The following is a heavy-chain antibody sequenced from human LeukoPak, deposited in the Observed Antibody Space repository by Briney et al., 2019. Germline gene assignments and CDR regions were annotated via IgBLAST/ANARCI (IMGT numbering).Heavy chain of an antibody. D-gene: IGHD1-26*01. CDR2: IYCSGST. CDR3: ARDRGSYPYYFDY. CDR1: GGSISSSSFY. Sequence: SETLSLTCTVSGGSISSSSFYWVRIRQPPGMGLVWIVSIYCSGSTYYNPSLKSRVTMSVDTSKNQFSLNLSSVTAADTAVYYCARDRGSYPYYFDYWGQGTLVTVSS. J-gene: IGHJ4*02. V-gene: IGHV4-39*07.